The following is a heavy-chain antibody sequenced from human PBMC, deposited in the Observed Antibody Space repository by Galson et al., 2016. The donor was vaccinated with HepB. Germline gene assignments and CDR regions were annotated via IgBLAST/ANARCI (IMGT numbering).Heavy chain of an antibody. V-gene: IGHV3-9*01. CDR2: ISWNSGSI. J-gene: IGHJ6*03. D-gene: IGHD4-11*01. CDR3: AKDITLDFSNYRGSYYYYYMDV. Sequence: SLRLSCAASGFTFDDYAIHWVRQAPGKGLEWVSGISWNSGSIGYADSVKGRFTLSRDNAKNTLYLQMNSLRAEDTALYYCAKDITLDFSNYRGSYYYYYMDVWGKGTTVTVSS. CDR1: GFTFDDYA.